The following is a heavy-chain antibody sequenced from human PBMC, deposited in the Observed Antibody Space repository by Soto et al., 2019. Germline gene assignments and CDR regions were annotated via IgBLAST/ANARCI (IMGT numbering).Heavy chain of an antibody. CDR3: VRDVIDHDNYETIGYYFDH. CDR1: GYTFTSYG. D-gene: IGHD3-22*01. CDR2: ISAYNGNT. J-gene: IGHJ4*02. V-gene: IGHV1-18*01. Sequence: ASVKVSCKASGYTFTSYGISWVRQAPGQGLEWMGWISAYNGNTNYAQRLQGRITMTRDASTSTVYMELRSLTSEDTAVYYCVRDVIDHDNYETIGYYFDHWGQGTLVTVSS.